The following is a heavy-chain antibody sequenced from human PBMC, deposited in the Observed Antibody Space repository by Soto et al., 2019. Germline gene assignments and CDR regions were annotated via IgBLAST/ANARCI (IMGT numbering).Heavy chain of an antibody. D-gene: IGHD2-2*01. J-gene: IGHJ5*02. Sequence: ASVKVSCKASGYTFTGYYMHWVRQAPGQGLEWMGWINPNSGGTNYAQKFQGRVTMTRDTSISTAYMELSRLRSDDTAVYYCARDVVVVPAVLFDPWGQGPLVTVYS. CDR2: INPNSGGT. CDR3: ARDVVVVPAVLFDP. V-gene: IGHV1-2*02. CDR1: GYTFTGYY.